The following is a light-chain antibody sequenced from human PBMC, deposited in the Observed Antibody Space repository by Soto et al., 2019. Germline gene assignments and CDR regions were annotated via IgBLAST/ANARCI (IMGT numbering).Light chain of an antibody. CDR1: SSNIGSTY. V-gene: IGLV1-47*01. CDR3: AAWDDSMSGYVV. Sequence: QSVLTQPPSASGTPGQRVTISCSGSSSNIGSTYVYWYQQLPGTAPKLLIYRNSQRPSGVPDRLSGSKSATSASLAISGLRSEDEADYYCAAWDDSMSGYVVFGGGTKRTVL. J-gene: IGLJ2*01. CDR2: RNS.